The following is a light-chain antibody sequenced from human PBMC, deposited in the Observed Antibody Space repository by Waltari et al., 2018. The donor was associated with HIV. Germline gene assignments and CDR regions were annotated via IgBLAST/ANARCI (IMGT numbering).Light chain of an antibody. CDR1: QCHLHRNGNNY. CDR3: MQALQTPPSYT. J-gene: IGKJ2*01. Sequence: EIVMPQSPLSLPVTPGEAASPSYSSCQCHLHRNGNNYLDWYLQKPGQSPQLLITLGSKRAAGVPGRFSGSGSGTAFTLKISRVEAEDVGVYYCMQALQTPPSYTFGQGTKVEIK. CDR2: LGS. V-gene: IGKV2-28*01.